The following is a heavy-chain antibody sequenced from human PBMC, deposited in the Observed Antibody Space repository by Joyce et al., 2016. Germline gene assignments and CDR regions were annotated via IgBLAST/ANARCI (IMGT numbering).Heavy chain of an antibody. CDR2: IDSDGNTT. V-gene: IGHV3-74*01. Sequence: EVQLVESGGGIVQPGGSLRLSCAASGFSFSNYWMHWVRQGPGKGLVWVSGIDSDGNTTRYADSVKGRFTISRDNAKKMLYLQRNSLRVDDTAVYYCARAMRYGGGECPLKDWGQGNLVTVSS. CDR3: ARAMRYGGGECPLKD. CDR1: GFSFSNYW. D-gene: IGHD2-21*01. J-gene: IGHJ4*02.